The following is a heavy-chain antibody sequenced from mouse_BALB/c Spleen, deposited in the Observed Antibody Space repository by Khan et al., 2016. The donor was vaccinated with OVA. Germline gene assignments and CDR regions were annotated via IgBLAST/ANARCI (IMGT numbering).Heavy chain of an antibody. CDR1: GYTFTNYL. V-gene: IGHV1S136*01. CDR2: INPYNDGT. Sequence: VQLQQSGPELVKPGASVKMSCKTSGYTFTNYLMHWVKQKPGQGLEWIGYINPYNDGTKYNEKFRGKATLTSDKSSSTAYMELSSLTSEDSAVYYCARYASTPDYAMDYWGQGTSVTVSS. CDR3: ARYASTPDYAMDY. J-gene: IGHJ4*01. D-gene: IGHD1-1*01.